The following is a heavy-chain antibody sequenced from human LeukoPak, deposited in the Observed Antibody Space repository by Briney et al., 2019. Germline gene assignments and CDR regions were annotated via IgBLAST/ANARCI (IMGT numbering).Heavy chain of an antibody. V-gene: IGHV3-74*01. CDR3: ARNTRNYDSSGYPDI. CDR1: GFTFSSYC. Sequence: GGSLRLSCAASGFTFSSYCMHWVRQAPGKGLVWVSRINSDGSSTSYADSVKGRFTISRDNAKNTLYLQMNSLRAEDTAVYYCARNTRNYDSSGYPDIWGQGTMVTVSS. CDR2: INSDGSST. D-gene: IGHD3-22*01. J-gene: IGHJ3*02.